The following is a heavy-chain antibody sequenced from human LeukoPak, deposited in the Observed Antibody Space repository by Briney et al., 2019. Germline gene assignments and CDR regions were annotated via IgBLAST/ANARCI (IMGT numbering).Heavy chain of an antibody. CDR3: ARQRLVVTAHDY. J-gene: IGHJ4*02. V-gene: IGHV3-23*01. Sequence: GGSLRLSCAASGFTFSSYAMSWVRQAPGKGLEWVSAISGSGDFAYYADSVKGRFTISRDNSKNTLYLQMNSLRAEDTAVYYCARQRLVVTAHDYWGQGTLVTVSS. CDR1: GFTFSSYA. CDR2: ISGSGDFA. D-gene: IGHD2-21*02.